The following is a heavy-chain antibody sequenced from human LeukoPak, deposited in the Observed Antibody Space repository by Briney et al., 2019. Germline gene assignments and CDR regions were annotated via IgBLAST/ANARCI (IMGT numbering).Heavy chain of an antibody. CDR2: IYSGGTT. V-gene: IGHV3-53*01. Sequence: GGSLRLSCAASGFTFSSYEMNWVRQAPGKGLEWVSIIYSGGTTYYADSVKGRFTISRDKSKNTLYLQMNSLRAEDTAVYYCAREMSDYGEAFDIWGQGTMVTVSS. CDR3: AREMSDYGEAFDI. CDR1: GFTFSSYE. J-gene: IGHJ3*02. D-gene: IGHD4-17*01.